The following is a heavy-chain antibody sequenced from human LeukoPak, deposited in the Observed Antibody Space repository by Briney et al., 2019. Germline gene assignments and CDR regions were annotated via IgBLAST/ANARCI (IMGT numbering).Heavy chain of an antibody. Sequence: ASVKVSCKVSGYTLTELSMHWVRQAPGKGLDWMGGFDPEDGETVYAQKFQGRVTMTEDTSTDTAYMELSSLRSEDTAVYYCATGPYYYDSSGYFRYYGMDVWGQGTTVTVSS. D-gene: IGHD3-22*01. CDR1: GYTLTELS. CDR3: ATGPYYYDSSGYFRYYGMDV. V-gene: IGHV1-24*01. J-gene: IGHJ6*02. CDR2: FDPEDGET.